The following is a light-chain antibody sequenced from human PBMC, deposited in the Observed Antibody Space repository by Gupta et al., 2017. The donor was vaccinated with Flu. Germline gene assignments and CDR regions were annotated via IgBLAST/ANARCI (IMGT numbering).Light chain of an antibody. J-gene: IGKJ4*01. V-gene: IGKV3-15*01. Sequence: EIVMTHPPATLSVSPGEGATLSCRASQSVSSNLTWYQQKPGKAPRLLIYGASTWPTGIPARFSGSGSGTEFTLTISSLQSEDFAVYSCQRYYTGPLSFAGGTKVEIK. CDR2: GAS. CDR1: QSVSSN. CDR3: QRYYTGPLS.